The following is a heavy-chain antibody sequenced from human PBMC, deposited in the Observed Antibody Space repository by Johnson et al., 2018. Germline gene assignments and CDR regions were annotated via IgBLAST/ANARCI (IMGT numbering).Heavy chain of an antibody. CDR2: IYYSGST. CDR3: AKTTHYDDYYHYYYMDV. Sequence: QVQLQESGPGLVEPSETLSLTCSVSGGSISSSSYFWGWVRQPPGKGLEWIGSIYYSGSTYYNPSLKSRVPISADTSKNQFSLRLNSVTAADTAGYYCAKTTHYDDYYHYYYMDVWGKGTTVTVSS. V-gene: IGHV4-39*01. D-gene: IGHD5-12*01. CDR1: GGSISSSSYF. J-gene: IGHJ6*03.